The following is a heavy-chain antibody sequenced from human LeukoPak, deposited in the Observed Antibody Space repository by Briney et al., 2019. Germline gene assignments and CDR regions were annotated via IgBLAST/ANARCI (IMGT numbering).Heavy chain of an antibody. CDR1: GGFFSGYY. V-gene: IGHV4-34*01. CDR2: IDHSGST. J-gene: IGHJ4*02. Sequence: SETLSLTCAVYGGFFSGYYWSWIRQPPGKGLEWIGEIDHSGSTNYNPSLKSRVTISVDTSKNQFSLKLSSVTAADTAVYYCARGQGRYYYDSSGYNSDWGQGTLVTVSS. CDR3: ARGQGRYYYDSSGYNSD. D-gene: IGHD3-22*01.